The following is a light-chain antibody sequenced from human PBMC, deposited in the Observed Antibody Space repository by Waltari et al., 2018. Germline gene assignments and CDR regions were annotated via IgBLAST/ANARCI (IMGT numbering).Light chain of an antibody. CDR2: DDT. Sequence: YVVPPPTSVSVAPGQTARITCGGNDIRSQSVHWYQQKPGQAPLLIVYDDTDRPSGIPERFSGSNSGNAATLTISSVEAGDEADYYCQVWDINNDQVVFGGGTKVTVL. V-gene: IGLV3-21*02. CDR3: QVWDINNDQVV. J-gene: IGLJ2*01. CDR1: DIRSQS.